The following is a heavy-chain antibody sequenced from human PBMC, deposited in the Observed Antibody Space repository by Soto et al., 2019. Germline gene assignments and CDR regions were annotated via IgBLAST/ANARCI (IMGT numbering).Heavy chain of an antibody. Sequence: SETLSLTCPVSGGSITSGGHYWSWIRQPPGKGLEWIGYVYHTGRTSYNPSLKSRVSISMDTSKNQFSLNLDSVTAADTAVYFCARDFAYFDSWGQGTLVTVSS. J-gene: IGHJ4*02. CDR3: ARDFAYFDS. CDR1: GGSITSGGHY. CDR2: VYHTGRT. V-gene: IGHV4-61*08. D-gene: IGHD3-3*01.